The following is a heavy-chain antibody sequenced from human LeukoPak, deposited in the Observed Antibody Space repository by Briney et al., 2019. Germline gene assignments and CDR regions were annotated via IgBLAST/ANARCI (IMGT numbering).Heavy chain of an antibody. Sequence: GGALRLSCAASGLTFSTSTFSWVRQAPGKGLEWVPAIDGGGTTYYADSAKGRFANSRDNSKNTLSLHMASLTAEDTAIYFCAKDGYCDSTSCQFDFWGQGTLVTVSS. J-gene: IGHJ4*02. D-gene: IGHD2-2*03. CDR2: IDGGGTT. V-gene: IGHV3-23*01. CDR3: AKDGYCDSTSCQFDF. CDR1: GLTFSTST.